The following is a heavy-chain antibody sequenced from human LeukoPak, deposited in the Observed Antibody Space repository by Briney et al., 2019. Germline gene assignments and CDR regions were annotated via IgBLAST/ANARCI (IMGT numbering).Heavy chain of an antibody. Sequence: GGSLRLSCAASGFTFSSYSMNWVRQAPGKGLEWVSSISSSSSYIYYADSAKGRFTISRDNAKNSLYLQINSLRAEDTAVYYCARWGGRGGSGYYYFDYWGQGTLVTVSS. CDR1: GFTFSSYS. V-gene: IGHV3-21*01. CDR3: ARWGGRGGSGYYYFDY. D-gene: IGHD3-22*01. CDR2: ISSSSSYI. J-gene: IGHJ4*02.